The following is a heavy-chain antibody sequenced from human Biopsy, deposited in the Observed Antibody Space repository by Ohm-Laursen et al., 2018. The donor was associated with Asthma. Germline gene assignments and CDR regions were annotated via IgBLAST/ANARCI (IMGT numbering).Heavy chain of an antibody. CDR3: AKERYYDFWSGYPT. V-gene: IGHV3-30*18. D-gene: IGHD3-3*01. J-gene: IGHJ3*01. CDR1: GFSFNSYG. Sequence: SLRLSCSATGFSFNSYGMHWVRQAPGKGLEWVAVMSFDGRQTYYADSVKGRFTISRDNSKNTLYLQMNSLRAEDTAVYYCAKERYYDFWSGYPTWGQGTMVTVSS. CDR2: MSFDGRQT.